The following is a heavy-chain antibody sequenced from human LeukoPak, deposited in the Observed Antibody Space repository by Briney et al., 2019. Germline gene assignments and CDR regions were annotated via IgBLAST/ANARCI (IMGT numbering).Heavy chain of an antibody. CDR1: GFSVSEYW. V-gene: IGHV3-7*01. CDR2: IKQDGSEK. CDR3: VRDGGTDWYDP. D-gene: IGHD3-16*01. Sequence: PGGSLRLSCAASGFSVSEYWMTWVRQAPGEGLEWVANIKQDGSEKTYVHSVKGRFTISRAKAKNSQYLQMNSLRVEDTAMYYCVRDGGTDWYDPWGQGTLVTVFS. J-gene: IGHJ5*02.